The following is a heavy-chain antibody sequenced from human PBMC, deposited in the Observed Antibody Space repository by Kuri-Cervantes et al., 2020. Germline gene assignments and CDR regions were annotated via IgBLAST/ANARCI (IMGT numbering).Heavy chain of an antibody. D-gene: IGHD3-22*01. V-gene: IGHV3-30*03. CDR2: ISYDGSNK. J-gene: IGHJ4*02. CDR1: GFTFSSYD. Sequence: GESLKISCAASGFTFSSYDMHWVRQAPGKGLEWVAVISYDGSNKYYADSVKGRFTISRDNSKNTLYLQMNSLRAEDTAVYYCARGRSYYYDSSGYSDYWGQGTLVTVSS. CDR3: ARGRSYYYDSSGYSDY.